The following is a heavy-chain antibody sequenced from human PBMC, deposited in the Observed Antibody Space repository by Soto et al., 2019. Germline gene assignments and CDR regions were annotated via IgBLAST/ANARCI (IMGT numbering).Heavy chain of an antibody. CDR2: VIPIFGTA. CDR3: ARGGGWYYDILTGYYGNY. CDR1: GGTFSSYA. V-gene: IGHV1-69*12. Sequence: QVQLVQSGAEVKKPGSSVKVSCKASGGTFSSYAISWVRQAPGQGLEWMGGVIPIFGTANYAQKVQGRVTITADESTSTAYMGLSSLRSEDTAVYYCARGGGWYYDILTGYYGNYWGQGTLVTVSS. J-gene: IGHJ4*02. D-gene: IGHD3-9*01.